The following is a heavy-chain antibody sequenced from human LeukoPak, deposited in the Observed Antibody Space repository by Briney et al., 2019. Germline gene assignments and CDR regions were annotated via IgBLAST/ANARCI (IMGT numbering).Heavy chain of an antibody. CDR1: GFTVSSNY. CDR3: ATQQGGNPAY. J-gene: IGHJ4*02. Sequence: GGSLRLSCATSGFTVSSNYMSWVRQAPGKGLERVSVIYDSGTTYYADSVKGRFLIFRDNAKNMLYLQVNSLRAEDTAVYYCATQQGGNPAYWGQGTLVTVSS. CDR2: IYDSGTT. V-gene: IGHV3-53*01. D-gene: IGHD1-14*01.